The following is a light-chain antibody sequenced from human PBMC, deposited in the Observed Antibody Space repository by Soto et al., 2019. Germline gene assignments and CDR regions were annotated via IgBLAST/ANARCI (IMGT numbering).Light chain of an antibody. V-gene: IGLV2-14*03. J-gene: IGLJ3*02. Sequence: QSVLTQPASVSGSPGQSITISCTGTSSDIGAYGYVSWYQHFPGKAPKLIIYDVINRPSGVPHRFSGSKSANTASLTISGLQAEDEANYYCSSYTRSRTVVFGGGTKVTVL. CDR2: DVI. CDR1: SSDIGAYGY. CDR3: SSYTRSRTVV.